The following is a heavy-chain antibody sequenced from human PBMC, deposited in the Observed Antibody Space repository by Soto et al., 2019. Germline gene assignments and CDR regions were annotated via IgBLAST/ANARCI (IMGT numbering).Heavy chain of an antibody. D-gene: IGHD3-10*01. CDR1: GGSISSGGYS. Sequence: SETLSLTCAVSGGSISSGGYSWSWIRQPPGKGLEWIGYIYHSGSTYYNPSLKSRVTISVDRSKNQFSLKLSSVTAADTAVYYCARGGYGSGSPNFDYWGQGTLVTVSS. CDR2: IYHSGST. CDR3: ARGGYGSGSPNFDY. J-gene: IGHJ4*02. V-gene: IGHV4-30-2*01.